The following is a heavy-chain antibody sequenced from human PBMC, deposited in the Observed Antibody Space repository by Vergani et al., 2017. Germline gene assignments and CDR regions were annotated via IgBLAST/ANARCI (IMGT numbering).Heavy chain of an antibody. Sequence: EVQLVESGGGLIQPGGSLRLSCAASGFTVSSNYMSWVRQAPGKGLEWVSVIYSGGSTYYADSVKGRFPISRDNSKNTLYLQMNSLRAEDTAVYYCARDGCSSTSCYTTFGYYGMDVWGQGTTVTVSS. V-gene: IGHV3-53*01. J-gene: IGHJ6*02. D-gene: IGHD2-2*02. CDR1: GFTVSSNY. CDR2: IYSGGST. CDR3: ARDGCSSTSCYTTFGYYGMDV.